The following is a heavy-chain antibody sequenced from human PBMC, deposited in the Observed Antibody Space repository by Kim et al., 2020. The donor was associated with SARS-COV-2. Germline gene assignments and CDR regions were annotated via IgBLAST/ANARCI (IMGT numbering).Heavy chain of an antibody. J-gene: IGHJ4*02. D-gene: IGHD6-13*01. V-gene: IGHV3-7*03. CDR3: ARDPKYSSSGDY. Sequence: YSVDSVKGRFTISRDNAKNSLYLQMNSLRAEDTAVYYCARDPKYSSSGDYWGQGTLVTVSS.